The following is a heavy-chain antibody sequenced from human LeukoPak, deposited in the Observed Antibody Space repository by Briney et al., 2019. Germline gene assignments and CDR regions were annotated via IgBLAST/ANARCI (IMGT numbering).Heavy chain of an antibody. Sequence: GGSLRLSCAASGFTFSSYSMNWVRQAPGKGLEWVSYISSSSSTIYYADSVKGRFTISRDNAKNSLYLQVNSLRAEDTAVYYCARSYYYDSSGYYDFDYWGQGTLVTVSS. J-gene: IGHJ4*02. CDR2: ISSSSSTI. D-gene: IGHD3-22*01. V-gene: IGHV3-48*01. CDR1: GFTFSSYS. CDR3: ARSYYYDSSGYYDFDY.